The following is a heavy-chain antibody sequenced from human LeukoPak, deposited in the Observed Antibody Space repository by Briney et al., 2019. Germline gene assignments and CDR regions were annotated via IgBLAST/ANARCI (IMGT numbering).Heavy chain of an antibody. CDR2: IRYDASDK. CDR3: ARDHIASSGRIYLDY. CDR1: GFTFINFG. J-gene: IGHJ4*02. Sequence: PGGSLRLSCAASGFTFINFGIHWVGQAPGKGLEWVAFIRYDASDKYYVDSVKGRFAISRDNSKNTLYLQMNSLRVEDTAVYYCARDHIASSGRIYLDYWGQGTLVTVSS. V-gene: IGHV3-30*02. D-gene: IGHD2-15*01.